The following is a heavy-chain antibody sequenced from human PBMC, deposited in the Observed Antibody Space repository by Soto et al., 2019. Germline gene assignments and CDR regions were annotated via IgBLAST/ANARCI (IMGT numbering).Heavy chain of an antibody. V-gene: IGHV4-30-2*01. CDR3: ASNTYYYDSSGYYYPAYFDY. J-gene: IGHJ4*02. CDR2: IYHSGST. D-gene: IGHD3-22*01. Sequence: SETLSLTCNVSGGSVSGYHWIWIRQPPGKGLEWIGYIYHSGSTYYNPSLKSRVTISVDRSKNQFSLKLSSVTAADTAVYYCASNTYYYDSSGYYYPAYFDYWGQGTLVTVSS. CDR1: GGSVSGYH.